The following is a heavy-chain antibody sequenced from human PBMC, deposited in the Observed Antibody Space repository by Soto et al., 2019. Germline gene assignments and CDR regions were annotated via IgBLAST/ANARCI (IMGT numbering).Heavy chain of an antibody. D-gene: IGHD3-16*02. CDR3: ARGFDDYVWGSYRPTQHWFDP. CDR2: IYHSSSP. J-gene: IGHJ5*02. Sequence: SETLSLTCAVSGACISSSYWWSWVRQPPGKGLEWIGEIYHSSSPNYNLSLKSRVTISVDKSKNQFSLKLSSMTAADTAVYYCARGFDDYVWGSYRPTQHWFDPWGQGTLVT. V-gene: IGHV4-4*02. CDR1: GACISSSYW.